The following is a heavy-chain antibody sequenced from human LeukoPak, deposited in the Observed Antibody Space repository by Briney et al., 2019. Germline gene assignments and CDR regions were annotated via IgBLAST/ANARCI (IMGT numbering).Heavy chain of an antibody. Sequence: GGSLRLSCAASGFTFHDFAMHWVRQAPGKGLEWVAVISNDERNKYYRDSVKGRFTISRDNSKNTVYLQMNSLRTEDTAVYYCARPSPPGDGYNPCDYWGPGALVIVSS. D-gene: IGHD5-24*01. CDR3: ARPSPPGDGYNPCDY. CDR2: ISNDERNK. V-gene: IGHV3-30*04. CDR1: GFTFHDFA. J-gene: IGHJ4*02.